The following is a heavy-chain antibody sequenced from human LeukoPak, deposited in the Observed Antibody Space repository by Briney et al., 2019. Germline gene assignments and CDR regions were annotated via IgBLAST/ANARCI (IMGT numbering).Heavy chain of an antibody. CDR3: ARGESYAVY. CDR1: GYTLTSYS. CDR2: INTGNGDT. Sequence: ASVKVSCKASGYTLTSYSMHWVRQAPGQRLEWMGWINTGNGDTKYSQNFQGRVTITRDTSASTAYMDLSSLRSEDTAMYYCARGESYAVYWGQGTLVTVSS. D-gene: IGHD3-10*01. J-gene: IGHJ4*02. V-gene: IGHV1-3*04.